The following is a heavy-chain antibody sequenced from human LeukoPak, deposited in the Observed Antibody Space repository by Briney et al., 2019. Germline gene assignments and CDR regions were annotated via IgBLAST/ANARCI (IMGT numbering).Heavy chain of an antibody. Sequence: GASVKVSCKASGYTFTGYYMHWVRQAPGQGLEWMGWINPNSGGTNYAQKFQGRVTMTRDTSISTAYMELSRLRSDDTAVYYCARDLYDILTGYYLLVNYYGMDVWGQGTTVTVSS. J-gene: IGHJ6*02. V-gene: IGHV1-2*02. CDR1: GYTFTGYY. CDR3: ARDLYDILTGYYLLVNYYGMDV. D-gene: IGHD3-9*01. CDR2: INPNSGGT.